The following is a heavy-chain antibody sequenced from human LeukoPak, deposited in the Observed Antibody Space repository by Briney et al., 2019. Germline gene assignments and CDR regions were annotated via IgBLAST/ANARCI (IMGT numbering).Heavy chain of an antibody. CDR1: GFNFDDYG. CDR2: ISWNGGST. V-gene: IGHV3-20*04. J-gene: IGHJ4*02. CDR3: ARGSGSYSTYFDF. D-gene: IGHD1-26*01. Sequence: GGSLRLSCAASGFNFDDYGMTWVRQAPGEGLEWVSSISWNGGSTGYVDSVKGRFTISGDNANNSLYLQMNSLRGEDTALYYCARGSGSYSTYFDFWGQGTLVTVSS.